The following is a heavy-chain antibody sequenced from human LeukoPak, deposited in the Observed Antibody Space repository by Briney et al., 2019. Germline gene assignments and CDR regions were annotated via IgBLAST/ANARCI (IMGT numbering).Heavy chain of an antibody. D-gene: IGHD6-13*01. CDR1: GGSISSGGYY. Sequence: PSETLSLTCTVSGGSISSGGYYWSWIRQPPGKGLEWIGSIYYSGSTYYNPSLKSRVTISVDTSKNQFSLKLSSVTAADTAVYYCARPGIAAAGDDYWGQGTLVTVSS. V-gene: IGHV4-39*07. J-gene: IGHJ4*02. CDR2: IYYSGST. CDR3: ARPGIAAAGDDY.